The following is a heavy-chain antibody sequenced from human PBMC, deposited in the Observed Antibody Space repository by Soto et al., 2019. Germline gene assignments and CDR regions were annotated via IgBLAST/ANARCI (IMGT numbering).Heavy chain of an antibody. CDR1: GFTFSSYG. CDR2: ISYDGSNK. Sequence: PGGSLRLSCAASGFTFSSYGMHWVRQAPGKGLEWVAVISYDGSNKYYADSVKGRFTISRDNSKNTLYLQMNSLRAEDTAVYYCAKEHPARAAYNWFDPWGQGTLVTVSS. J-gene: IGHJ5*02. V-gene: IGHV3-30*18. CDR3: AKEHPARAAYNWFDP. D-gene: IGHD2-21*01.